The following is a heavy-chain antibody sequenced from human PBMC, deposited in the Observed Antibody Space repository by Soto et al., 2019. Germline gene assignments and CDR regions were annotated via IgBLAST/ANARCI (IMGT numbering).Heavy chain of an antibody. CDR2: ISGSGGST. CDR1: GFTFSSYA. Sequence: GGSLRLSCAASGFTFSSYAMSWVRQAPGKGLEWVSAISGSGGSTYYADSVKGRFTISRDNSNNTLYLQMNSLRAEDTAVYYCAKSTDGWTTVTTVNGSPLAAPDAFDIWGQGTMVTVSS. CDR3: AKSTDGWTTVTTVNGSPLAAPDAFDI. D-gene: IGHD4-17*01. J-gene: IGHJ3*02. V-gene: IGHV3-23*01.